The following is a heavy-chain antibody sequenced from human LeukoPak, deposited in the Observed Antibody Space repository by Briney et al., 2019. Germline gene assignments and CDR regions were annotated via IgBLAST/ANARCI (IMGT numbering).Heavy chain of an antibody. D-gene: IGHD3-3*01. CDR2: IYYSGST. J-gene: IGHJ4*02. CDR3: ARDVYDFWSGYHGFDY. Sequence: SETLSLTCAVYGGSFSGYYWSWIRQPPGKGLEWIGSIYYSGSTYYNPSLKSRVTISVDTSKNQFSLKLSSVTAADTAVYYCARDVYDFWSGYHGFDYWGQGTLVTVSS. CDR1: GGSFSGYY. V-gene: IGHV4-34*01.